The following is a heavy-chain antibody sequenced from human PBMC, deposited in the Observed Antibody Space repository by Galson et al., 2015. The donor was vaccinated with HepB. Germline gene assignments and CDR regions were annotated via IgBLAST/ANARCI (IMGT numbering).Heavy chain of an antibody. CDR1: GASTSSSSYY. CDR2: VYYTGNT. CDR3: ARHESESKTYAADN. Sequence: QVQLQESGPGLVKPSQTLSLTCSVSGASTSSSSYYWNWVRQSPGKGLEWIGSVYYTGNTHYNPSLQSRGTISGDTSKNQFSLKVNSVTAAETAGDYCARHESESKTYAADNWGQGTLVTVSS. D-gene: IGHD2-2*01. J-gene: IGHJ4*02. V-gene: IGHV4-39*01.